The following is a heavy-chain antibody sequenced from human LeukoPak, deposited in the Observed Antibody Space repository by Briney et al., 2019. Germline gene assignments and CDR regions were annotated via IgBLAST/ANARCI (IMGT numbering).Heavy chain of an antibody. CDR3: ARVTTVVTLDY. V-gene: IGHV4-59*01. Sequence: SETLSLTCTVSGGSISSYYWSWIRQPPGKGLEWIGYIYYSGCTNYNPSLKSRVTISVDTSKNQFSLKLSSVTAADTAVYYCARVTTVVTLDYWGQGTLVTVSS. J-gene: IGHJ4*02. CDR1: GGSISSYY. D-gene: IGHD4-23*01. CDR2: IYYSGCT.